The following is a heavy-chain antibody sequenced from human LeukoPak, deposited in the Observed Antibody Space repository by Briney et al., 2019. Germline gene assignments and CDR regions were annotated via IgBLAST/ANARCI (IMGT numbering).Heavy chain of an antibody. V-gene: IGHV3-48*04. D-gene: IGHD1-26*01. Sequence: PGGSLRLSCAVSGSSFSSASMNWVRQAPAKGLEWLSYISSASSTICYADSVRGRFTISRDNAKNSLYLQMNSLRAEDTAVYYCAVSGRGGFYYYGMDVWGQGTTVTVSS. J-gene: IGHJ6*02. CDR2: ISSASSTI. CDR3: AVSGRGGFYYYGMDV. CDR1: GSSFSSAS.